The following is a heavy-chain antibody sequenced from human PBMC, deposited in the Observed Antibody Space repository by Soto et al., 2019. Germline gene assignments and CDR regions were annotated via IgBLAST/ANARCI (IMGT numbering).Heavy chain of an antibody. Sequence: QVQLQESGPGLVKPSETLSLTCTVSGGSISSYYWSWIRQPPGKGLEWIGYIYYSGSTNYNPSLKGRVTIAVDTSKNQFSLKLSSVTAADTAVYYCARESYSSSWYGFDYWGQGTLVTVSS. CDR1: GGSISSYY. J-gene: IGHJ4*02. CDR2: IYYSGST. V-gene: IGHV4-59*01. CDR3: ARESYSSSWYGFDY. D-gene: IGHD6-13*01.